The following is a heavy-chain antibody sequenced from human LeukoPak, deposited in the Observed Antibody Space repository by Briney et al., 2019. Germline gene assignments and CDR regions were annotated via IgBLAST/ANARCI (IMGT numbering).Heavy chain of an antibody. V-gene: IGHV3-33*08. Sequence: GGSLRLSCAASGFTFSSYWMSWVRQAPGKGLEWVAVIWYDGSNKYYADSVKGRFTISRDNSKNTLYLQMNSLRAEDTGVYYCARDPLYGSGSPNWYFDLWGRGTLVTVSS. D-gene: IGHD3-10*01. CDR3: ARDPLYGSGSPNWYFDL. J-gene: IGHJ2*01. CDR2: IWYDGSNK. CDR1: GFTFSSYW.